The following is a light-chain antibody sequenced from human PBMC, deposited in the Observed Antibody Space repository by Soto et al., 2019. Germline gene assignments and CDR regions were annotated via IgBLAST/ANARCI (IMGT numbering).Light chain of an antibody. CDR1: QSVSSY. CDR3: QQRYNWPPTWT. Sequence: IVFTQSPATLSLSPGERATLSCRASQSVSSYLAWYQQKPGQAPRLLIYDASNRATGIPTRFSGSGSGADFTLTISSLEPEDLAVYYCQQRYNWPPTWTFGQGTKVDIK. CDR2: DAS. J-gene: IGKJ1*01. V-gene: IGKV3-11*01.